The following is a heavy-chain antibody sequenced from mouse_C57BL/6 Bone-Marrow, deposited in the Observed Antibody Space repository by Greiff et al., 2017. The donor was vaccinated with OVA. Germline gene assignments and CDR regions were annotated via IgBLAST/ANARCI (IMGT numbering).Heavy chain of an antibody. CDR3: ARDRPYGNLDY. D-gene: IGHD2-1*01. CDR2: INYDGSST. CDR1: GFTFSDYY. J-gene: IGHJ2*01. V-gene: IGHV5-16*01. Sequence: EVKLMESEGGLVQPGSSMKLSCTASGFTFSDYYMAWVRQVPEKGLEWVANINYDGSSTYYLDSLKSRFIISRDNAKNILYLQMSSLKSEDTATYYCARDRPYGNLDYWGQGTTLTVSS.